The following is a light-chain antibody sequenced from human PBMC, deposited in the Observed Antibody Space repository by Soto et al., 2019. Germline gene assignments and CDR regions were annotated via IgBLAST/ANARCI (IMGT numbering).Light chain of an antibody. CDR1: QSISSY. CDR3: EQSYSTPT. J-gene: IGKJ3*01. CDR2: AAS. Sequence: DIQMTQSPSSLSASVGDRVTITCRASQSISSYLNWYQQKPGKAPKLLIYAASSLQSGVPSRFSGSGSGTDFTLTISSRQPEAFATYVFEQSYSTPTFGPGNKVDIK. V-gene: IGKV1-39*01.